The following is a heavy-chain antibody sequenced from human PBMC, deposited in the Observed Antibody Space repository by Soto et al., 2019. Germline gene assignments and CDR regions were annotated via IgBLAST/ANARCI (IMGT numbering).Heavy chain of an antibody. Sequence: QVQLQESGPGLVKPSQTLSLTCTVSGASISSDYYYWNWIRQPPGKGLEWIGYIYYSGSTYYTPALKSRLTISVDTSKNQFSLKLNSVTAAGTAVYYCAREGGNYDILTGHPRWFDPWGQGTLVTVSS. CDR1: GASISSDYYY. V-gene: IGHV4-30-4*01. CDR2: IYYSGST. D-gene: IGHD3-9*01. CDR3: AREGGNYDILTGHPRWFDP. J-gene: IGHJ5*02.